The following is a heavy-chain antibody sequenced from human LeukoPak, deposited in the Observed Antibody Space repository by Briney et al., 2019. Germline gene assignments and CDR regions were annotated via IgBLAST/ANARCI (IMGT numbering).Heavy chain of an antibody. CDR3: AISVGTIAVAGTYYYYGMDV. D-gene: IGHD6-19*01. CDR2: INAGNGNT. V-gene: IGHV1-3*01. CDR1: GYTFTSYA. J-gene: IGHJ6*02. Sequence: ASVKVSCKASGYTFTSYAMHWVRQAPGQRLEWMGWINAGNGNTKYAQKFQGRVTITRDTSASTAYMELSSLRSEETAVYYCAISVGTIAVAGTYYYYGMDVWGQGTTVTVSS.